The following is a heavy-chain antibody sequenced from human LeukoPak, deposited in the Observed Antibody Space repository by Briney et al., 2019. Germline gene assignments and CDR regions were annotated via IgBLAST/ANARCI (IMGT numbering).Heavy chain of an antibody. CDR1: GGSFSSYY. Sequence: PSETLSLTCAVYGGSFSSYYWGWIRQPPGKGLEWIGSIYYSGSTYYNPSLKSRVTISVDTSKNQFSLKLSSVTAADTAVYYCAILTTVPSFGYWGQGTLVTVSS. J-gene: IGHJ4*02. V-gene: IGHV4-39*01. CDR3: AILTTVPSFGY. CDR2: IYYSGST. D-gene: IGHD4-17*01.